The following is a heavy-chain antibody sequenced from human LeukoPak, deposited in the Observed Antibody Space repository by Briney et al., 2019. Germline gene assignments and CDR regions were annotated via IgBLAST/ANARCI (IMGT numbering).Heavy chain of an antibody. CDR2: INHSGST. Sequence: EPSETLSLTCAVYGGSFSGYYWSWIRQPPGKGLEWIGEINHSGSTNYNPSLKSRVTISVDTSKNQFSLKLSSVTAADTAVYYCARGIAAADALFDYWGQGTLVTVSS. CDR1: GGSFSGYY. V-gene: IGHV4-34*01. J-gene: IGHJ4*02. CDR3: ARGIAAADALFDY. D-gene: IGHD6-13*01.